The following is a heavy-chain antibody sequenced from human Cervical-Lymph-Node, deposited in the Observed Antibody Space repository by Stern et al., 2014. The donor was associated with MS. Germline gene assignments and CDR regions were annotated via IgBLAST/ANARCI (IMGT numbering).Heavy chain of an antibody. CDR1: GFIFDDFG. J-gene: IGHJ6*02. D-gene: IGHD2-8*02. CDR2: IIYTGGST. CDR3: ARAFCTGGVCYSFPFYGMDV. Sequence: EVQLVESGGGVVRPGGSLRLPCASSGFIFDDFGMSWVRQVPGKGPEWVSAIIYTGGSTDYAASVKGRFTISRDNAKKSLYLRMNSLRVEDTAVYHCARAFCTGGVCYSFPFYGMDVWGQGTTVTVSS. V-gene: IGHV3-20*01.